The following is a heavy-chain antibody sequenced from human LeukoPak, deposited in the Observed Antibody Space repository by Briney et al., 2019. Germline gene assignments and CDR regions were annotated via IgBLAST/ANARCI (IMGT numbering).Heavy chain of an antibody. D-gene: IGHD1-14*01. V-gene: IGHV5-51*01. Sequence: GESLRISCKGSGHRFSTYWIGWARQMPGKGLEWMGSIYPAESDARYSPSFEGQVTISADESISTAYLQWSSLKASDTAIYYCASSLLGSANPGEVWGQGTKVTVSS. CDR3: ASSLLGSANPGEV. J-gene: IGHJ3*01. CDR2: IYPAESDA. CDR1: GHRFSTYW.